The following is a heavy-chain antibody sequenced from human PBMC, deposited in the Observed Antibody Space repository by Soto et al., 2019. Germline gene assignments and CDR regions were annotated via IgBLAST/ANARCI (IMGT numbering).Heavy chain of an antibody. J-gene: IGHJ3*02. CDR2: ISSSSNTI. D-gene: IGHD3-10*01. V-gene: IGHV3-48*01. CDR3: SLDRYYYNGRGAFDI. Sequence: EVQLVESGGGLVQPGGSLRLSCAASGFTFSSYSMNWVRQAPGKGLEWGSYISSSSNTIYADSVKGRFTISRDNAKNSLYLQMNSLRAEDTAVYYCSLDRYYYNGRGAFDIWGQGTMVTVSS. CDR1: GFTFSSYS.